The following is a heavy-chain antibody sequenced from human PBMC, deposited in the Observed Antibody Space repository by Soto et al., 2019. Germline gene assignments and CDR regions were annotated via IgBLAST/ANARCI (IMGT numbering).Heavy chain of an antibody. CDR3: ARGLNYDFWSGYFFDY. V-gene: IGHV1-8*01. J-gene: IGHJ4*02. Sequence: ASVKVSCKASGYTFTSHDIHWVRQATGQGLEWMGWMSPRTGKTGYAREFQGRVAMTWNTSMSTGYMELSSLRSEDRAVYYCARGLNYDFWSGYFFDYWGQGRPVTVSS. CDR1: GYTFTSHD. CDR2: MSPRTGKT. D-gene: IGHD3-3*01.